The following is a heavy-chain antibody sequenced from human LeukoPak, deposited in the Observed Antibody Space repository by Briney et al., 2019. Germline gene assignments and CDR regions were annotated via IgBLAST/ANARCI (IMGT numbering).Heavy chain of an antibody. V-gene: IGHV3-23*01. D-gene: IGHD4-17*01. CDR1: AFSFSKFA. CDR3: AKDPNGDYIGAFDF. CDR2: ITANGGYT. Sequence: GGSLRLSCAASAFSFSKFALIWVRQAPGKGLEWVSAITANGGYTLYADAVKGRFTVSRDNSKNTLYLQINSPRPEDTAMYYCAKDPNGDYIGAFDFWGQGTMVTVSS. J-gene: IGHJ3*01.